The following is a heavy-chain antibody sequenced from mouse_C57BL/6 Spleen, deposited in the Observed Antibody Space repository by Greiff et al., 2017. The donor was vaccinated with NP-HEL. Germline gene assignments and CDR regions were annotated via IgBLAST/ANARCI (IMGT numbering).Heavy chain of an antibody. Sequence: EVQLLESGAGLVKPGASLKLSCAASGFTFSDYGMHWVRQAPEKGLEWVAYISSGSSTIYYADTVKGRFTITRDNAKNTLFLQVTSLTSEDTAMYYCARRYGSGPYYAMDYWGQGTSVTVSS. D-gene: IGHD1-1*01. CDR2: ISSGSSTI. CDR1: GFTFSDYG. V-gene: IGHV5-17*01. CDR3: ARRYGSGPYYAMDY. J-gene: IGHJ4*01.